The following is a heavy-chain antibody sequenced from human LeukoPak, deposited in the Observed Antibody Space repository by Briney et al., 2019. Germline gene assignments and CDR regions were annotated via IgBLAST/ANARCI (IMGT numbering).Heavy chain of an antibody. CDR2: IYYSGST. V-gene: IGHV4-39*07. J-gene: IGHJ4*02. CDR3: AREGELSPD. Sequence: SETLSLTCNVSGGSISSNSYYWGWIRQPPGKGLEWIGSIYYSGSTYYNPSLKSRVTISVDTSKNQFSLKLSSVTAADTAVYYCAREGELSPDWGQGTLVTVSS. CDR1: GGSISSNSYY. D-gene: IGHD3-16*02.